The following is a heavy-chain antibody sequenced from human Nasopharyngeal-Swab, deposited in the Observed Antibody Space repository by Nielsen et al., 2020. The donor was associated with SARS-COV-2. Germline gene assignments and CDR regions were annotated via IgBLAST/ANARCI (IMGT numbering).Heavy chain of an antibody. CDR3: ARDPGYGGHWGGGYFDY. V-gene: IGHV3-48*02. J-gene: IGHJ4*02. CDR2: ISSGSTTK. CDR1: GFTFNSYN. D-gene: IGHD4-23*01. Sequence: GESLKISCAASGFTFNSYNMNWVRQAPGTGLEWVSYISSGSTTKYYADSVKGRFTISRDNAKNSLYLQMNSLRDEDTAVYYCARDPGYGGHWGGGYFDYWGQGTLVTVSS.